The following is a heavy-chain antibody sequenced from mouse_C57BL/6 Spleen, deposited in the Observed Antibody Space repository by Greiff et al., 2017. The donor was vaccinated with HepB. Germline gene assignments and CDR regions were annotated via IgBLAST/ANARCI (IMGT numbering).Heavy chain of an antibody. CDR3: TVNFDD. CDR2: IRLKSDNYAT. J-gene: IGHJ1*03. Sequence: EVQGVESGGGLVQPGGSMKLSCVASGFTFSNYWMNWVRQSPEKGLEWVAQIRLKSDNYATHYAESVKGRFTISRDDSKSRVNLQMNNLRAEDTGMYYCTVNFDDWGKGTTVTVSS. V-gene: IGHV6-3*01. CDR1: GFTFSNYW.